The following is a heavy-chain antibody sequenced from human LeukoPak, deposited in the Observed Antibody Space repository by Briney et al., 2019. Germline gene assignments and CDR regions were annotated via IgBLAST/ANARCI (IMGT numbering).Heavy chain of an antibody. CDR2: ISSSSSYI. J-gene: IGHJ4*02. CDR3: ARAAAGSYYFDY. V-gene: IGHV3-21*01. CDR1: GFTVSSNY. Sequence: MSGRSLRLSCAASGFTVSSNYMSWVRQAPGKGLEWVSSISSSSSYIYYADSVKGRFTISRDNAKNSLYLQMNSLRAEDTAVYYCARAAAGSYYFDYWGQGTLVTVSS. D-gene: IGHD6-13*01.